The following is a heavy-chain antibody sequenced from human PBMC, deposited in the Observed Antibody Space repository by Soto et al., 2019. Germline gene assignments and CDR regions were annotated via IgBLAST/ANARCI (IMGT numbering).Heavy chain of an antibody. D-gene: IGHD3-22*01. Sequence: QVQLQESGPGLVKPSQTLSLTCTVSGGSISSGGYYWSWIRQHPGKGLEWIGYIYYSGSTYYNPSIKSQVTKSEDPSKSQFSLKLSSVTAADTAVNYCASFPLTYYYDSSGYSNKMVADYWGQGTLVTVSS. V-gene: IGHV4-31*01. J-gene: IGHJ4*02. CDR3: ASFPLTYYYDSSGYSNKMVADY. CDR2: IYYSGST. CDR1: GGSISSGGYY.